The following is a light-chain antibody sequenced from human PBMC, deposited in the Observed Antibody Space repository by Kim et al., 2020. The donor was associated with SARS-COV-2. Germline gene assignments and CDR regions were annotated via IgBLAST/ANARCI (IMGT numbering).Light chain of an antibody. Sequence: SPGERATLSCRASQSVSDIHLAWYQQKPGQAPRLIIYGISNRATDIPDRFSGSGAGTDFTLTISRVEPEDFAVYYCQQYAESSATFGQGTKVEIK. V-gene: IGKV3-20*01. CDR1: QSVSDIH. CDR2: GIS. CDR3: QQYAESSAT. J-gene: IGKJ1*01.